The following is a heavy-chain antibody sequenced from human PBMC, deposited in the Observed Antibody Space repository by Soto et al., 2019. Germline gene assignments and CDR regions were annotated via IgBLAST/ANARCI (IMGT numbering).Heavy chain of an antibody. Sequence: QLQLQESGSGLVKPSQTLSLTCAVSGGSISSGGYSWSWIRQPPGKGLEWIGYIYHSGSTYYNPSLKRRITISVDRAKNQFSPKLSSVTAADTAVYYCARGVAMSRAFDIWGQGTMVTVSS. CDR2: IYHSGST. J-gene: IGHJ3*02. CDR1: GGSISSGGYS. CDR3: ARGVAMSRAFDI. D-gene: IGHD5-12*01. V-gene: IGHV4-30-2*01.